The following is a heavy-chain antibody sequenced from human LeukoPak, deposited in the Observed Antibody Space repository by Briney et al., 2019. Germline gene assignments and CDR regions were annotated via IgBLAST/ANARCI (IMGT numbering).Heavy chain of an antibody. V-gene: IGHV4-39*07. Sequence: SETLSLTCTVSGGSISSSSYYWGWIRQPPGKGLEWIGSIYYSGSTYYNPSLKSRATISVDTSKNQFSLKLSSVTAADTAVYYCARAYDILTGYDYWGQGTLVTVSS. CDR1: GGSISSSSYY. CDR3: ARAYDILTGYDY. J-gene: IGHJ4*02. CDR2: IYYSGST. D-gene: IGHD3-9*01.